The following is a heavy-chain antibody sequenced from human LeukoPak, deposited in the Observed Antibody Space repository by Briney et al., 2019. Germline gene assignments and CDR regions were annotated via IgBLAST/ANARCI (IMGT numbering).Heavy chain of an antibody. CDR2: ISGDGGST. J-gene: IGHJ4*02. V-gene: IGHV3-43*02. CDR3: AKDRGGSYPGGFDS. CDR1: GFTFDDYA. Sequence: GGSLRLSCAASGFTFDDYAMHWVRQAPGKGLEWVSLISGDGGSTYYADSVKGRFTISRDNSKNTLYLQMNSLRAEDTAVYYCAKDRGGSYPGGFDSWGQGTLVTVSS. D-gene: IGHD1-26*01.